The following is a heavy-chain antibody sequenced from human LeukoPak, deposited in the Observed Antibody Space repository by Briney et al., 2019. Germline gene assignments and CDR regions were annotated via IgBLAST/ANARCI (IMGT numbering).Heavy chain of an antibody. V-gene: IGHV3-74*01. CDR2: INPDRSST. J-gene: IGHJ3*02. CDR3: ASVVGGYYPPVEAFDI. CDR1: GFSFSSCW. D-gene: IGHD3-3*01. Sequence: GGSLRLSCSASGFSFSSCWMHWVRQAPGKGLAWVSRINPDRSSTNSADSVKGRFTISRDNAKNTLYLQMNNLRAEDTALYYCASVVGGYYPPVEAFDIWGQGTMVTVPS.